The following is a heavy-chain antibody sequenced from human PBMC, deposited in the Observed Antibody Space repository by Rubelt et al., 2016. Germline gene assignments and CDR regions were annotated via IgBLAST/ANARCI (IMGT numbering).Heavy chain of an antibody. CDR3: ARGGYSYGYGWFDP. V-gene: IGHV4-34*01. D-gene: IGHD5-18*01. CDR1: GGSFSGYY. Sequence: QVQLQQWGAGLLKPSETLSLTCAVYGGSFSGYYWSWIRQPPGKGLEWIGEINHSGSTNHNPSLKGRVTISVDTSKNQFSLKLSSVTAADTAVYYCARGGYSYGYGWFDPWGQGTLVTVSS. CDR2: INHSGST. J-gene: IGHJ5*02.